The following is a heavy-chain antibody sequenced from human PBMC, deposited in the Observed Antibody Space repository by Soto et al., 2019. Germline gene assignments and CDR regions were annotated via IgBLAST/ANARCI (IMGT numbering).Heavy chain of an antibody. V-gene: IGHV3-30-3*01. J-gene: IGHJ4*02. CDR3: ARDGGYCSGGSCSFFDY. CDR1: GFTFSSYA. D-gene: IGHD2-15*01. CDR2: ISYDGSNK. Sequence: QVQLVESGGGVVQPGRSLRLSCAASGFTFSSYAMHWVRKAPGKGLEWVAVISYDGSNKYYADSVKGRFTISRDNSKNTLYLQMNSLRAEDTAVYYCARDGGYCSGGSCSFFDYWGQGTLVTVSS.